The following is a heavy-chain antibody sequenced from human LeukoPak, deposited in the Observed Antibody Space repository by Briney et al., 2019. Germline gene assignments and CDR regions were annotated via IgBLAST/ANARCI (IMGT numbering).Heavy chain of an antibody. CDR3: ARLLYYYDSSGYYYAPKAFDI. D-gene: IGHD3-22*01. J-gene: IGHJ3*02. V-gene: IGHV5-51*01. CDR1: GYNFTNYW. CDR2: INPGDSDT. Sequence: GESLRISCKGSGYNFTNYWIGWVRQMPGKGLEWMGIINPGDSDTRYSPSFQGQVTISADKSISTAYLQWSSLKASDTAMYYCARLLYYYDSSGYYYAPKAFDIWGQGTMVTVSS.